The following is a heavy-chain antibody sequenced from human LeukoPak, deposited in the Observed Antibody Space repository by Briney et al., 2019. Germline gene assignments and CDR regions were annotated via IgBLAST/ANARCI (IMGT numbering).Heavy chain of an antibody. J-gene: IGHJ4*02. CDR2: ISSSSSYI. Sequence: GGSLRLSCAASGFTFSSYSMNWVRQAPGKGLKGVSSISSSSSYIYYADSVKGRFTISRDNAKNSLYLQMNSLRAEDTAVYYCARWGDGYNPELFDYWGQGTLVTVSS. CDR3: ARWGDGYNPELFDY. D-gene: IGHD5-24*01. V-gene: IGHV3-21*01. CDR1: GFTFSSYS.